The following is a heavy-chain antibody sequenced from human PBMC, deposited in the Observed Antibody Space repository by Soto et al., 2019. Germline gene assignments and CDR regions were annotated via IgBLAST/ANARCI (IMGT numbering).Heavy chain of an antibody. V-gene: IGHV4-30-2*01. J-gene: IGHJ3*02. CDR3: ARVWGGAFDI. CDR1: GGSTSGGGYS. CDR2: IYHSGST. D-gene: IGHD3-10*01. Sequence: LSLTCAVSGGSTSGGGYSWSWIRQPPGKGLEWIGYIYHSGSTYYNPSLKSRVTISVDRSKNQFSLKLSSVTAADTAVYYCARVWGGAFDICGQGTMVTVSS.